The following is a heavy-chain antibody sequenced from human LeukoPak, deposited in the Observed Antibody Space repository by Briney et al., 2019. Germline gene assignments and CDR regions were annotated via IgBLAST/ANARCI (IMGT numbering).Heavy chain of an antibody. CDR2: ISYDGSNK. J-gene: IGHJ6*02. Sequence: GGSLRLSCAASGFTFSSYGMHWVRQAPGKGLEWVAVISYDGSNKYYADSVKGRFTISRDNSKNTLYLQMNSLRAEDTAVYYCARSYYYYGMDVWGQGTTVTVSS. V-gene: IGHV3-30*03. CDR3: ARSYYYYGMDV. CDR1: GFTFSSYG.